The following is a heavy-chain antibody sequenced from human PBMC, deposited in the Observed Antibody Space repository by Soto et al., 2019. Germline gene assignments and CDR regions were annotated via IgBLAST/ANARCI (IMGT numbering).Heavy chain of an antibody. D-gene: IGHD3-10*01. CDR2: INHSGST. Sequence: ETLSLTCAVYGGSFSGYYWSWIRQPPGKGLEWIGEINHSGSTNYNPPLKSRVTISVDTSKNQFSLKLGSVTAADTAVYYCASPMVRGVISPTGPAYGMDVWGQGTTVTVSS. CDR1: GGSFSGYY. V-gene: IGHV4-34*01. CDR3: ASPMVRGVISPTGPAYGMDV. J-gene: IGHJ6*02.